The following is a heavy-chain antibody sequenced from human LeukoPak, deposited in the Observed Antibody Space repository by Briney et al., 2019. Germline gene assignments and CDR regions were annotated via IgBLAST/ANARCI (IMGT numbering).Heavy chain of an antibody. V-gene: IGHV3-20*04. D-gene: IGHD3-22*01. CDR2: INWNGGST. CDR3: ARETARYYYDSSGYPDY. CDR1: GFTFDDYG. J-gene: IGHJ4*02. Sequence: GGSLRLSCAASGFTFDDYGMSWVRQAPGKGLEWVSGINWNGGSTGYADSVRGRFTISRDNAKNSLYLQMNSLRAEDTALYYCARETARYYYDSSGYPDYWGQGTLVTVSS.